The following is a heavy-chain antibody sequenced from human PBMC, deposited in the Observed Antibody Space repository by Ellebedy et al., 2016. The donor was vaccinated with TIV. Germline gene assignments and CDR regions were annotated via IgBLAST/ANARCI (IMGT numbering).Heavy chain of an antibody. CDR3: AKLGFDILTGSGGMDV. Sequence: GESLKISCAASGFTFSSYWMSWVRQAPGKGLEWVSAISGSDGATYYADSVKGRFTISRDDSKNTLYLQMNSLRAEDTAVYYCAKLGFDILTGSGGMDVWGQGTTVTVSS. J-gene: IGHJ6*02. CDR1: GFTFSSYW. V-gene: IGHV3-23*01. D-gene: IGHD3-9*01. CDR2: ISGSDGAT.